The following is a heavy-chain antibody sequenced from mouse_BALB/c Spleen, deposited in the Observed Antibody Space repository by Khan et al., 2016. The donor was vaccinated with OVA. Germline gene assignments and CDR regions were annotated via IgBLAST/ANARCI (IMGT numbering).Heavy chain of an antibody. CDR3: ARVGYAGTMDY. J-gene: IGHJ4*01. CDR2: INTYTGEP. V-gene: IGHV9-3-1*01. Sequence: QIQLVQSGPELKKPGETVKISCKASGYTFTKNGLNWAKQAPGKGLKWMGWINTYTGEPTYADDFRGRFVFSLETSATTAYLQINNRKNEDTATYFCARVGYAGTMDYWGQGTSVTVSS. D-gene: IGHD4-1*01. CDR1: GYTFTKNG.